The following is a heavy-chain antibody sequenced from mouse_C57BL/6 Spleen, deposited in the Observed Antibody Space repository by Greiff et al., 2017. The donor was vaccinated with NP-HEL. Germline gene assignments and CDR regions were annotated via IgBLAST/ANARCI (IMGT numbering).Heavy chain of an antibody. J-gene: IGHJ2*01. Sequence: EVKVVESGGGLVKPGGSLKLSCAASGFTFSSYAMSWVRQTPEKRLEWVATISDGGSYTYYPDNVKGRFTISRDNAKNNLYLQMSHLKSEDTAMYYCARDQDYYDYYYFDYWGQGTTLTASS. D-gene: IGHD2-4*01. CDR2: ISDGGSYT. CDR1: GFTFSSYA. V-gene: IGHV5-4*01. CDR3: ARDQDYYDYYYFDY.